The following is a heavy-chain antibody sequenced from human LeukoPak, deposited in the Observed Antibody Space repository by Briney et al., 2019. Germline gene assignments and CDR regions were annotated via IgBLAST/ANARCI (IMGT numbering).Heavy chain of an antibody. D-gene: IGHD3-10*01. V-gene: IGHV3-23*01. CDR3: AKDRGVTFDY. J-gene: IGHJ4*02. CDR2: ISGSGGST. Sequence: SGTSLRLSCAASGFTFRSYAMHWVRQAPGKGLEWVSAISGSGGSTYYADSVKGRFTISRDNSKNTLYLQMNSLRAEDTAVYYCAKDRGVTFDYWGQGTLVTVSS. CDR1: GFTFRSYA.